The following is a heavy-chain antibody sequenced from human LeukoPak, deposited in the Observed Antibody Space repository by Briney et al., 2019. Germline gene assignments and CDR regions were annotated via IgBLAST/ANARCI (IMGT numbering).Heavy chain of an antibody. J-gene: IGHJ6*02. Sequence: SETLSLTCAVYGGSFSGYYWSWIRQPPGKGLEWIGSIYYSGSTYYNPSLKSRVTISVDTSKNQFSLKLSSVTAADTAVYYCARGLEYYYDSSGYYYYYYGMDVWGQGTTVTVSS. CDR3: ARGLEYYYDSSGYYYYYYGMDV. CDR2: IYYSGST. D-gene: IGHD3-22*01. CDR1: GGSFSGYY. V-gene: IGHV4-34*01.